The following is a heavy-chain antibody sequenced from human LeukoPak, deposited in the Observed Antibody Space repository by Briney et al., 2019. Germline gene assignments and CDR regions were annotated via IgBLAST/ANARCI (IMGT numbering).Heavy chain of an antibody. J-gene: IGHJ4*02. CDR2: INPKSGDT. D-gene: IGHD5-12*01. CDR1: DFRDYY. CDR3: ASGYSGYDLNY. Sequence: ASVKVSCKTSDFRDYYMNWVRQAPGQGLEWLGWINPKSGDTDYAQKFQGRVTMTRDTSINTAYMELSGLKPDDTAIYYCASGYSGYDLNYWGQGIQVTVSS. V-gene: IGHV1-2*02.